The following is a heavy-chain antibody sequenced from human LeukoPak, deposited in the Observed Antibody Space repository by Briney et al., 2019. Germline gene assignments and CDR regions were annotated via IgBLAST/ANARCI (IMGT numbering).Heavy chain of an antibody. D-gene: IGHD2-15*01. CDR3: AKVSGSGGTKYQPFDY. Sequence: GGSLRLSCAASGFTFSSYAMSWVRQAPGKGLEWVSAISGSGGSTYYADSVKGRFTISRDNSKNTLSLQMNSLRAEDTAVYYCAKVSGSGGTKYQPFDYWGQGTLVTVSS. V-gene: IGHV3-23*01. CDR1: GFTFSSYA. CDR2: ISGSGGST. J-gene: IGHJ4*02.